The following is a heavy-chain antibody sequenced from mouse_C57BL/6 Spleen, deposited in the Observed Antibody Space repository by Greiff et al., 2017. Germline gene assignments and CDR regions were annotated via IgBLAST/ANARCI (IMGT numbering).Heavy chain of an antibody. CDR1: GFTFSSYG. CDR3: ARQSGPYYFDY. D-gene: IGHD1-3*01. CDR2: ISSGGSYT. V-gene: IGHV5-6*01. Sequence: EVKVVESGGDLVKPGGSLKLSCAASGFTFSSYGMSWVSQTPDKRLEWVATISSGGSYTYYPDSVKGRFTISRDNAKNTLYLQMSSLKSEDTAMYYCARQSGPYYFDYWGQGTTLTVSS. J-gene: IGHJ2*01.